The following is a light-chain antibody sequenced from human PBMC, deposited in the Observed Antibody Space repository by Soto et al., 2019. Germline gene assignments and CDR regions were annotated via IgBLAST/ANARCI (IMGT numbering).Light chain of an antibody. V-gene: IGLV2-14*03. CDR1: SSDVGGYNY. Sequence: QSALTQPASVSGSPGQSITISCTGTSSDVGGYNYVSWFQQHPGKAPKLKIYEVSNRPSGVSNRFSGSMSGYTASLTISELQAEDEADYYCTSFTSSSTWVFGGGTKLTVL. J-gene: IGLJ3*02. CDR2: EVS. CDR3: TSFTSSSTWV.